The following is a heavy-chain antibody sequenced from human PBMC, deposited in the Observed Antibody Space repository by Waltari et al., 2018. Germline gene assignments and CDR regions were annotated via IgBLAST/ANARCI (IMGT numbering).Heavy chain of an antibody. CDR3: ARQKTGGAIDY. CDR2: IRSGLNKYAT. CDR1: GFSFNAST. J-gene: IGHJ4*02. D-gene: IGHD3-16*01. V-gene: IGHV3-73*02. Sequence: EVQLVESGGGLVQPGRSLKLSCVTSGFSFNASTMHWVRQASGKGLEWVGRIRSGLNKYATGYAASLKPRFTISRDDSRNTVYLDMSSLKNEDSALYYCARQKTGGAIDYWGQGTLVTVST.